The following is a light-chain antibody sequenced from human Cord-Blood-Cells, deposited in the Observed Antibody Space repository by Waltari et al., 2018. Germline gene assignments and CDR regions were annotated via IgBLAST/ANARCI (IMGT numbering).Light chain of an antibody. V-gene: IGLV2-11*01. CDR1: SSAVGGYNY. Sequence: QSALTQPRSVSGSPGPSVTISCTGTSSAVGGYNYVSWYQQHPGKAPKLMIYDVSKRPSGVPDRFSGSKSGNTASLTISGLRAEDEADYYCCSYAGSYTRVFGGGTKLTVL. CDR2: DVS. J-gene: IGLJ3*02. CDR3: CSYAGSYTRV.